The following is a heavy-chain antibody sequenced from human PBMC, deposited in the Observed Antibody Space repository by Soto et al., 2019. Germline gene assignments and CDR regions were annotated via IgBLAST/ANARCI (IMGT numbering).Heavy chain of an antibody. CDR1: GFTFSSYA. V-gene: IGHV3-23*01. J-gene: IGHJ4*02. D-gene: IGHD4-17*01. CDR3: AKSPHDYSHDY. Sequence: EVQLLESGGGLVQPGGSLRLSCAASGFTFSSYAMSWVRQAPGKGLEWVSTISSSGGSTYYADSVKGRFTISRDNSENTLYLQMNSLRAEDTAVYYCAKSPHDYSHDYCGQGTLVTVSS. CDR2: ISSSGGST.